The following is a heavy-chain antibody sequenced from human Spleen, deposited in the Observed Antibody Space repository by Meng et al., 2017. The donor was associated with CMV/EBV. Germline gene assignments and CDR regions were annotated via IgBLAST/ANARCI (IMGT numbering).Heavy chain of an antibody. CDR3: AKGYRPYYYGMDV. CDR2: IRYDGSDK. Sequence: GESLKISGAASGFTFTNYGINWVRQDPGKGLEWVAFIRYDGSDKYYADSVKGRFTISRDDSKNTLYLQMNSLRGEDTAVYYCAKGYRPYYYGMDVWGQGTTVTVSS. V-gene: IGHV3-30*02. D-gene: IGHD5-18*01. CDR1: GFTFTNYG. J-gene: IGHJ6*02.